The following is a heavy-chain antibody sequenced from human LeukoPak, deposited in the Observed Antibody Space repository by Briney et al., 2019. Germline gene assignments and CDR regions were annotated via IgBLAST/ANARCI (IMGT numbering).Heavy chain of an antibody. D-gene: IGHD6-13*01. Sequence: ASVKVSCKASGYTFTNFDINWVRQAPGQGLEWMGWMNPVSGNAGSAQKFQGRVTLTRDTSISTAYIELSSLRSDDTAFYYCARAPTGAAALYWGQGTLVTVSS. CDR1: GYTFTNFD. CDR2: MNPVSGNA. V-gene: IGHV1-8*01. CDR3: ARAPTGAAALY. J-gene: IGHJ4*02.